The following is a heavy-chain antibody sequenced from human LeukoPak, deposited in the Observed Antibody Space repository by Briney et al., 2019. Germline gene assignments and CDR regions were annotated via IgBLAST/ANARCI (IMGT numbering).Heavy chain of an antibody. D-gene: IGHD1-1*01. Sequence: GGSLRLSCAASGFTFSSYNMNWVRQAPGKGLEWVSSISGSGDSTYYADSVKGRFTISRDNSKNTLYLQMNSLRAEDTAVYYCAKITGSFAGYFDYWGQGTLVTVSS. CDR2: ISGSGDST. J-gene: IGHJ4*02. V-gene: IGHV3-23*01. CDR3: AKITGSFAGYFDY. CDR1: GFTFSSYN.